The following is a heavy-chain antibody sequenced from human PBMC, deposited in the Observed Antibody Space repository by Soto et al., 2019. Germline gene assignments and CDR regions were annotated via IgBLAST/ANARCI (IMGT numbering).Heavy chain of an antibody. Sequence: VASVKVSCKASGYTFTSYDINWVRQATGQGLEWMGWMNPNSGNTGYAQKFQGRVTMTRNTSISTAYMELSSLRSEDTAVYDCARGSSYYYDSSGYYSDYWGQGTLVTVSS. CDR2: MNPNSGNT. J-gene: IGHJ4*02. D-gene: IGHD3-22*01. V-gene: IGHV1-8*01. CDR1: GYTFTSYD. CDR3: ARGSSYYYDSSGYYSDY.